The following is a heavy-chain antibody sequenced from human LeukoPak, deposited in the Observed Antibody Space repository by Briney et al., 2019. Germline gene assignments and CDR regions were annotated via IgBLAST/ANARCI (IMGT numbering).Heavy chain of an antibody. D-gene: IGHD2-15*01. Sequence: GESLRISSTGSGYSFTSYWISWVRQMPGKGLEWMGRIDPSDSYINYSPSFQGHVTISVEKSITTAYLQWSSLKASDTAMYYCARHKTSSATEELDDFDIWGQGTMVTVSS. CDR1: GYSFTSYW. CDR3: ARHKTSSATEELDDFDI. CDR2: IDPSDSYI. V-gene: IGHV5-10-1*01. J-gene: IGHJ3*02.